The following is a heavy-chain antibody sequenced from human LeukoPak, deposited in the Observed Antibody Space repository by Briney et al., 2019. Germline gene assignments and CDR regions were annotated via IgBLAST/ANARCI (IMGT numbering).Heavy chain of an antibody. Sequence: GGSLRLSCAASGFTFSSYGMHWVRQAPGKGLEWVAVTWYDGSNKYYADSVKGRFTISRDNSKNTLYLQMNSLRAEDTAVYYCARSYQLGSYGWFDPWGQGTLVTVSS. CDR1: GFTFSSYG. CDR2: TWYDGSNK. D-gene: IGHD2-2*01. V-gene: IGHV3-33*01. CDR3: ARSYQLGSYGWFDP. J-gene: IGHJ5*02.